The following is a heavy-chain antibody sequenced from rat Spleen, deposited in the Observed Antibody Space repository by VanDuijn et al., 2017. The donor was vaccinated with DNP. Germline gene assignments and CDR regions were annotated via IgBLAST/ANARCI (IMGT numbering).Heavy chain of an antibody. CDR1: GFSLTNYH. CDR2: IQSDGNT. D-gene: IGHD1-12*02. V-gene: IGHV2-27*01. Sequence: QVQLKESGPGLVQPSQTLSLTCPVSGFSLTNYHVDWVRQPPGKGLEWMGRIQSDGNTDYNSVLKSRLSISRDTSKSQVFLKMNSVQTEDTAMYFCARSQGYYYDGSYYPFGYWGQGTLVTVSS. J-gene: IGHJ3*01. CDR3: ARSQGYYYDGSYYPFGY.